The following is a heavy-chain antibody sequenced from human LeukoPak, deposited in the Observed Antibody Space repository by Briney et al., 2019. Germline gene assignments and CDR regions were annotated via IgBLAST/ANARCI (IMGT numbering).Heavy chain of an antibody. J-gene: IGHJ4*02. CDR3: ARGDYDILTGYYTSRDY. V-gene: IGHV1-2*06. CDR2: INPNSSGT. Sequence: ASVKVSCKASGYTFTGYYMHWVRQAPGQGLEWMGRINPNSSGTNYAQKFQGRVTMTRDTSISTAYMELSRLRSDDTAVYYCARGDYDILTGYYTSRDYWGQGTLVTVSS. D-gene: IGHD3-9*01. CDR1: GYTFTGYY.